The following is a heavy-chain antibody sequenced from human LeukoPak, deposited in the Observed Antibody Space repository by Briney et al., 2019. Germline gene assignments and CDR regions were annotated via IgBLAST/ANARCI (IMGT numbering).Heavy chain of an antibody. CDR2: INSDGSST. V-gene: IGHV3-74*01. CDR1: GFTFSSYW. J-gene: IGHJ5*02. D-gene: IGHD3-22*01. Sequence: GGSLRLSGAASGFTFSSYWMHWVRQAPGKGLVWVSRINSDGSSTSYADSVKGRFTISRDNAKNTLYLQMNSLSAEDTAIYYCASDFSASSGSTWGQGTLVTVSS. CDR3: ASDFSASSGST.